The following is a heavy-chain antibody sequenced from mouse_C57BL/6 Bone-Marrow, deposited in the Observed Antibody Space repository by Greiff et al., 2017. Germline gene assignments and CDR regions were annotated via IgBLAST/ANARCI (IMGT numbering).Heavy chain of an antibody. D-gene: IGHD1-1*01. CDR2: IYPRSGNT. J-gene: IGHJ2*01. Sequence: QVQLQQSGAELARPGASVKLSCTASGYTFTSYGISWVKQRPGQGLEWIGEIYPRSGNTYYTENVKGKATLTADKSSSTGYMELRSVTSEDSAVYFCARNYGGLVLFDYWGKGTTLTVSS. CDR3: ARNYGGLVLFDY. V-gene: IGHV1-81*01. CDR1: GYTFTSYG.